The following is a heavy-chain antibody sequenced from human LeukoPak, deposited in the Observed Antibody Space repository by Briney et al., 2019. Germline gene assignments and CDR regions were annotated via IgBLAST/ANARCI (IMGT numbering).Heavy chain of an antibody. CDR2: ISAYNGNT. V-gene: IGHV1-18*01. D-gene: IGHD3-10*01. Sequence: ASVKVSCKASGGTFSTYAISWVRQAPGQGLEWMGWISAYNGNTNYAQKLQGRVTMTTDTSTSTAYMELRSLRSDDTAVYYCARDPAITWFDPWGQGTLVTVSS. CDR3: ARDPAITWFDP. CDR1: GGTFSTYA. J-gene: IGHJ5*02.